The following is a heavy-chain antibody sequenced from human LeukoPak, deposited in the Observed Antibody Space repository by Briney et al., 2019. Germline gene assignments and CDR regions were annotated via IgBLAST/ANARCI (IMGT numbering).Heavy chain of an antibody. V-gene: IGHV3-33*08. CDR3: ARSDGYNSFDY. CDR2: IWYDGSNK. J-gene: IGHJ4*02. D-gene: IGHD5-12*01. CDR1: RFTFSSYA. Sequence: PGGSLRLSCTASRFTFSSYALSWVRQAPGKGLKWVAVIWYDGSNKYYADSVKGRFTISRDNSKNTLYLQMNSLRAEDTAVYYCARSDGYNSFDYWGQGTLVTVSS.